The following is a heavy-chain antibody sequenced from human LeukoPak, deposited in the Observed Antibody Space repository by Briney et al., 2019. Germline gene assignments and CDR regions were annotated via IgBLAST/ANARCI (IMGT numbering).Heavy chain of an antibody. V-gene: IGHV3-23*01. CDR3: ARDKRAYCGGDCYSPLDY. D-gene: IGHD2-21*02. CDR2: ISGSDGRT. J-gene: IGHJ4*02. Sequence: GGSLRLSCAASGLTLSSYAMSWVRQAPGRGLEWVSAISGSDGRTDYADSVKGRVTISRDNAKNSLYLQMNSLRAEDTAVYYCARDKRAYCGGDCYSPLDYWGQGTLVTVSS. CDR1: GLTLSSYA.